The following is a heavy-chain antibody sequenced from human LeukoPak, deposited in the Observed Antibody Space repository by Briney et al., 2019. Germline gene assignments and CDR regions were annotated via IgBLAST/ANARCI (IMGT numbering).Heavy chain of an antibody. CDR2: ISGSGGST. J-gene: IGHJ4*02. V-gene: IGHV3-23*01. CDR3: ARESYSARFDY. Sequence: GGSLRLSCASSGFTFSSYGMSGVRQPPAKGLEWVSAISGSGGSTYYADSVKGRFTISRDNAKNSLYLQMNSLRAEDTAVYYCARESYSARFDYWGQGTLVTVSS. D-gene: IGHD2-21*01. CDR1: GFTFSSYG.